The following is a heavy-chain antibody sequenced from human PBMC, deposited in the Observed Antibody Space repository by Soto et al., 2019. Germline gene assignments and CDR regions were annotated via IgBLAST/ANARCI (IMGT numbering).Heavy chain of an antibody. CDR2: IKYDGSEK. Sequence: PGGSLRLSCAASGFTFRTYWMSWVRQAPGKGLEWVANIKYDGSEKRYVDSVRGRFTISRDNAKNSLSLQMNSLSAEDTAVYFCARENHGDYDPESFFDHWGQGTMVTVSS. CDR1: GFTFRTYW. J-gene: IGHJ4*02. D-gene: IGHD4-17*01. CDR3: ARENHGDYDPESFFDH. V-gene: IGHV3-7*01.